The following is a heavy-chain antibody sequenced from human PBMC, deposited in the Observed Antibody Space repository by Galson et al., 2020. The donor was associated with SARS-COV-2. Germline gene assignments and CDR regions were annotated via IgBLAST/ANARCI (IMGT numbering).Heavy chain of an antibody. CDR1: EFTLSNYA. CDR2: ITDRGT. Sequence: GGSLRLSCAASEFTLSNYAMTWVRQAPGKGLEWVSSITDRGTYYADSVKGRVTISRDSSNNTLYLQMNSLRAEDTAIYYCSSNDVSVPWGQGTLVAVSS. CDR3: SSNDVSVP. D-gene: IGHD1-1*01. V-gene: IGHV3-23*01. J-gene: IGHJ5*02.